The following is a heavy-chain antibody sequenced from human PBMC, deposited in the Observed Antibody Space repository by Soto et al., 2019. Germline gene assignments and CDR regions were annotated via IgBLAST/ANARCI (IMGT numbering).Heavy chain of an antibody. CDR1: GFTFNSYA. J-gene: IGHJ3*02. CDR3: ANGGGDYSSGWYGAFDI. D-gene: IGHD6-19*01. CDR2: ISGSGGST. Sequence: EVQLLESGGGLVQPGGSLRISCAASGFTFNSYAMSWFRQAPGKGLEWVSTISGSGGSTYYADSVKGRFTIPRDNSKNTLNMQMKSQRAKDTALYPRANGGGDYSSGWYGAFDIWGQGTMVTVSS. V-gene: IGHV3-23*01.